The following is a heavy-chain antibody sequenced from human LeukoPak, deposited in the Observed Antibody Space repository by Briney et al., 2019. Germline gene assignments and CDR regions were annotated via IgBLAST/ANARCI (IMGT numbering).Heavy chain of an antibody. CDR2: ISSSGSTI. V-gene: IGHV3-48*03. D-gene: IGHD3-22*01. J-gene: IGHJ4*02. CDR1: GFTFSSYE. Sequence: GGSLRLSCAASGFTFSSYEMNWVRQAPGKGLEWVSYISSSGSTIYYADSVKGRSTISRDNAKNSLYLQMNSLRAEDTAVYYCARERNYYDSSGYESYWGQGTLVTVSS. CDR3: ARERNYYDSSGYESY.